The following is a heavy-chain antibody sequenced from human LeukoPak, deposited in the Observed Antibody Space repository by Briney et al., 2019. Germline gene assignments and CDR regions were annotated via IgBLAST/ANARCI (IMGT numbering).Heavy chain of an antibody. CDR3: AGSRMLEDAFDI. J-gene: IGHJ3*02. CDR1: GGSISSYY. D-gene: IGHD2-8*01. V-gene: IGHV4-4*07. CDR2: IYTSGST. Sequence: SEPLSLTCTVSGGSISSYYWSWIRQPAGKGLEWIGRIYTSGSTNYNPSLKSRVTISVDKSKNQFSLKLSSVTAADTAVYYCAGSRMLEDAFDIWGQGTMVTVSS.